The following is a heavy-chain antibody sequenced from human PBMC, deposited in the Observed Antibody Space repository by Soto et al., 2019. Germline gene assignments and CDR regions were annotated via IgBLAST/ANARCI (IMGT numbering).Heavy chain of an antibody. CDR2: IYYSGST. V-gene: IGHV4-39*01. D-gene: IGHD1-26*01. Sequence: PSETLSLTCTVSGGSISSSSYYWGWIRQPPGKGLEWIGSIYYSGSTYYNPSLKSRVTISVDTSKNQFSLKLSSVTAADTDVYYCARRYGSAIDYWGQGTLVTVSS. J-gene: IGHJ4*02. CDR3: ARRYGSAIDY. CDR1: GGSISSSSYY.